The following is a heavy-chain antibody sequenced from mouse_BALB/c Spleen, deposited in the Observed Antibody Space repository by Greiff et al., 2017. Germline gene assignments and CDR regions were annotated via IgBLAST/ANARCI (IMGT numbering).Heavy chain of an antibody. CDR1: GYTFTSYW. D-gene: IGHD4-1*01. CDR2: IYPGDGDT. Sequence: QVQLQQSGAELARPGASVKLSCKASGYTFTSYWMQWVKQRPGQGLEWIGAIYPGDGDTRYTQKFKGKATLTADKSSSTAYMQLSSLASEDSAVYYCTGSCAYWGQGTLVTVSA. CDR3: TGSCAY. J-gene: IGHJ3*01. V-gene: IGHV1-87*01.